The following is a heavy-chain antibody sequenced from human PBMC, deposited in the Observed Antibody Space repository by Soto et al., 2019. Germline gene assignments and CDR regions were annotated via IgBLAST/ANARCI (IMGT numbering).Heavy chain of an antibody. CDR3: ARHYSSGSRNWFDP. D-gene: IGHD6-19*01. CDR2: IYYSGST. J-gene: IGHJ5*02. CDR1: GGSFNNFF. V-gene: IGHV4-39*01. Sequence: SETLSLTGAVYGGSFNNFFWGWVRQPPGKGLEWIGSIYYSGSTYYNPSLRSRVTISVDTSKNQFSLKLSSVTAADTAVFYCARHYSSGSRNWFDPWGQGTLVTVAS.